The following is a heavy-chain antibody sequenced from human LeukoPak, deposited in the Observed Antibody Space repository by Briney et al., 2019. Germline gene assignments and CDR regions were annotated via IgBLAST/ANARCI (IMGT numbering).Heavy chain of an antibody. D-gene: IGHD3-10*01. J-gene: IGHJ4*02. Sequence: PGGSLRLSCAASGFTFSSYGMHWVRQAPGEGLEWVAVISYDGSNTYYADSVKGRFTISRDDSKNTLYLQMNSLRAEDTAVYYCARVNYYGSGSFDYWGQGTLVTVSS. CDR2: ISYDGSNT. CDR1: GFTFSSYG. CDR3: ARVNYYGSGSFDY. V-gene: IGHV3-30*03.